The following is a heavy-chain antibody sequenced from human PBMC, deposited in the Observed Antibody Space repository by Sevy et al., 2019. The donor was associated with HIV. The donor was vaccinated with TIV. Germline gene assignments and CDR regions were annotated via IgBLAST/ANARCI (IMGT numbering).Heavy chain of an antibody. CDR1: GFSFSDFA. Sequence: GGSLRLSCAASGFSFSDFAMNWVRQAPGKGLEWVSVLSGSGGNTFYADSVKGRFTISRDNSKNTMYLQMNNLRAEDTAIYYCAKGLREWEVQVAFDYWGQGTLVTVSS. V-gene: IGHV3-23*01. D-gene: IGHD1-26*01. CDR2: LSGSGGNT. CDR3: AKGLREWEVQVAFDY. J-gene: IGHJ4*02.